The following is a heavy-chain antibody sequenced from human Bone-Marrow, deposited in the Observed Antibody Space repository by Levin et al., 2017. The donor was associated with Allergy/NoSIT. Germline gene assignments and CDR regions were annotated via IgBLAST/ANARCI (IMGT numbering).Heavy chain of an antibody. J-gene: IGHJ3*02. V-gene: IGHV3-7*01. CDR3: ARSQWLAYDVFDI. CDR1: GFTFSTYW. D-gene: IGHD6-19*01. CDR2: IKQDGSEK. Sequence: PGESLKISCAASGFTFSTYWMGWVRQAPGKGLEWVANIKQDGSEKYYVNSVKGRFTISRDNAKKSLYLQMNSLRAEDTAVYYCARSQWLAYDVFDIWGQGTKVTVSS.